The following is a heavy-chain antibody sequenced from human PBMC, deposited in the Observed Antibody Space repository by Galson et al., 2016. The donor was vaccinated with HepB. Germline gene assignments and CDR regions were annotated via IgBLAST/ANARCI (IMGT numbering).Heavy chain of an antibody. CDR1: GFSFSSYG. V-gene: IGHV3-30*18. Sequence: SLRLSCAASGFSFSSYGMHWVRQAPGKGLEWVAVISKGGTTDYYADSVKGRFSISRDNFKSSVFLQMNSLRAEDTAVYYCAKDYSFVLSSEILFDCWGQGTLVTVS. D-gene: IGHD2/OR15-2a*01. J-gene: IGHJ4*02. CDR3: AKDYSFVLSSEILFDC. CDR2: ISKGGTTD.